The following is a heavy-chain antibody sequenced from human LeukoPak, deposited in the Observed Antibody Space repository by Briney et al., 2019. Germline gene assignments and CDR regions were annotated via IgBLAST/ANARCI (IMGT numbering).Heavy chain of an antibody. V-gene: IGHV1-2*02. CDR3: ARGFGSGSSVSLGTDY. CDR1: GYTFTGYY. J-gene: IGHJ4*02. Sequence: ASVKVSCKASGYTFTGYYMHWVRQAPGQGLEWMGWINPNSGGTNYAQKFQGRVTMTRDTSISTAYMELSRLRSDDTAVYYCARGFGSGSSVSLGTDYWGQGTLVTVSS. D-gene: IGHD3-10*01. CDR2: INPNSGGT.